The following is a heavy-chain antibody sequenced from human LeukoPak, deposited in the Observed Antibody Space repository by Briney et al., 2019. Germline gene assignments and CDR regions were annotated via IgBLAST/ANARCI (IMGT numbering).Heavy chain of an antibody. V-gene: IGHV3-7*01. D-gene: IGHD3-10*01. CDR2: INQDGSEK. Sequence: GGSLRLSCGASGFTFDDYWMSWVRQAPGQGLEWVANINQDGSEKYYLDSAKGRFTISRDNARNSLYLQVNSLRAEDTAVYYCARDWGPYGSGSYYTTWGQGTLVTVSS. J-gene: IGHJ4*02. CDR3: ARDWGPYGSGSYYTT. CDR1: GFTFDDYW.